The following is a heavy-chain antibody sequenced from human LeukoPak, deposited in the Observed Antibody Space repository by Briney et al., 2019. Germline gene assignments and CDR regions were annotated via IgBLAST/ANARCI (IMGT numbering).Heavy chain of an antibody. CDR3: ARDMLHDDAFDI. V-gene: IGHV5-51*01. CDR2: IYPRDSDT. D-gene: IGHD3-16*01. Sequence: GESLKISCKCSGYRFTSYWIGWVRQMPGKGLEWMGIIYPRDSDTRYSPSFQGQVTISTDGSISTAYLQWSSLKASDTAIYYCARDMLHDDAFDIWGQGTMVTVSS. CDR1: GYRFTSYW. J-gene: IGHJ3*02.